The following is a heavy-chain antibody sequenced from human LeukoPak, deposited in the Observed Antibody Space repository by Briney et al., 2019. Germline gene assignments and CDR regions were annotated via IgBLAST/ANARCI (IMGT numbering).Heavy chain of an antibody. CDR1: GGSIRSYY. CDR2: IYTSGST. V-gene: IGHV4-4*09. Sequence: SETLSLTRTVSGGSIRSYYWSWIRQPPGKGLEWIGYIYTSGSTNYNPSLKSRVTISVDTSKNQFSLKLSSVTAADTAVYYCARRSWGVYYFDYWGQGTLVTVSS. J-gene: IGHJ4*02. CDR3: ARRSWGVYYFDY. D-gene: IGHD3-10*01.